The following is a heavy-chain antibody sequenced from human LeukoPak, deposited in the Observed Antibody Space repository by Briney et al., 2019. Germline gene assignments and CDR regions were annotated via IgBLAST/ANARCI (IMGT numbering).Heavy chain of an antibody. CDR2: INPSSGGT. CDR1: GYSLNAYY. Sequence: ASVKVSCKASGYSLNAYYMHWVRQAPGQGLEWMGWINPSSGGTKYAQKFQGRVTMARDTSISTTYMELSRLTSDDTAIYYCARDCDRNGYYCYWGQGTLVTVSS. V-gene: IGHV1-2*02. CDR3: ARDCDRNGYYCY. D-gene: IGHD3-22*01. J-gene: IGHJ4*02.